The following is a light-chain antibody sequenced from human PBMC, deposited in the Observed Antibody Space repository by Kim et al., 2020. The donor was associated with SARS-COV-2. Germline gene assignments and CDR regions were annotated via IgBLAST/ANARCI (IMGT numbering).Light chain of an antibody. CDR3: AAWDDSLIGVV. Sequence: QRVTNAGCGRRSNIGGKTVNRLKPLPGTATKRLIARKETRPSGGPDRFSGSKSGTSAYLASSGLQSEYEADYDCAAWDDSLIGVVFGGGTQLTVL. CDR2: RKE. CDR1: RSNIGGKT. J-gene: IGLJ2*01. V-gene: IGLV1-44*01.